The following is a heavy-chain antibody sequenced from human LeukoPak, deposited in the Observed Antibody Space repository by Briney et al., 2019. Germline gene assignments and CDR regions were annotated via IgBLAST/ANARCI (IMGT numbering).Heavy chain of an antibody. D-gene: IGHD3-22*01. J-gene: IGHJ5*02. CDR1: GYTFTTYG. Sequence: ASVKVSCKASGYTFTTYGIGWVRQAPGQGLEWMGWISAYNGNTNYAQKLQGRVTMTTDTSTSTAYMELRSLRSDDTAVYYCARDEARYSSGYYPNWFDPWGQGTLVTVSS. V-gene: IGHV1-18*01. CDR2: ISAYNGNT. CDR3: ARDEARYSSGYYPNWFDP.